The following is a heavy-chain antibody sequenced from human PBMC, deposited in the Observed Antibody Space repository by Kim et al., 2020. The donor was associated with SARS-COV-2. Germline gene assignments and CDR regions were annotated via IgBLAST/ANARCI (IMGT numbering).Heavy chain of an antibody. CDR2: IFYTGST. D-gene: IGHD6-13*01. CDR1: GVSMTRSNSY. V-gene: IGHV4-39*01. Sequence: SETLSLTCNVSGVSMTRSNSYWVWIRQPPGKGLEWIGNIFYTGSTYYNPSLKSRVTISLDTSKNQFSLKLTSVPAADTAVYFCVRQARLGSWYHFDYWGQGALVTVSS. J-gene: IGHJ4*02. CDR3: VRQARLGSWYHFDY.